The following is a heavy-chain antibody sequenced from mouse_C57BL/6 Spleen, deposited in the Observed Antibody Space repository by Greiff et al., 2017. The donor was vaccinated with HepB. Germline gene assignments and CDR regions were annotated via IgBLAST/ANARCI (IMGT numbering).Heavy chain of an antibody. CDR3: ARSEDYYGSPYYFDY. Sequence: EVQGVESGPELVKPGASVKIPCKASGYTFTDYNMDWVKQSHGKSLEWIGDINPNNGGTIYNQKFKGKATLTVDKSSSTAYMELRSLTSEDTAVYYCARSEDYYGSPYYFDYWGQGTTLTVSS. D-gene: IGHD1-1*01. J-gene: IGHJ2*01. CDR2: INPNNGGT. CDR1: GYTFTDYN. V-gene: IGHV1-18*01.